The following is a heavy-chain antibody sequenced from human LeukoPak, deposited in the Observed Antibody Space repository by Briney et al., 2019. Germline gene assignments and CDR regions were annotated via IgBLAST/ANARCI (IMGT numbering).Heavy chain of an antibody. D-gene: IGHD6-19*01. CDR3: AKDTRLAVAGTFDY. V-gene: IGHV3-9*01. J-gene: IGHJ4*02. CDR2: ISWNSGSI. Sequence: AGRSLRLSCAASGFTFDDYAMHWVRQAPGKGLEWVSGISWNSGSIGYADSVKGRFTISRDNAKNSLYLQMNSLRAEDTALYYCAKDTRLAVAGTFDYWGQGTLVTVSS. CDR1: GFTFDDYA.